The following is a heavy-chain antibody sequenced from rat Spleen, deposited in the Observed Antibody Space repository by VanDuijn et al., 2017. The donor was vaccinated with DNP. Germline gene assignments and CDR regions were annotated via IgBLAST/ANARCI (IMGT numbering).Heavy chain of an antibody. Sequence: EVQLVESGGGLVQPGRSMKLSCAASGFTFSNSDMAWVRQAPTKGLEWVATILYDGSRAYYRDSVKGRFTVYRDNAKSTLYLQMDSLRSEDTATYYCTTHWYFDFWGPGTMVTVSS. CDR1: GFTFSNSD. CDR2: ILYDGSRA. V-gene: IGHV5S10*01. CDR3: TTHWYFDF. J-gene: IGHJ1*01.